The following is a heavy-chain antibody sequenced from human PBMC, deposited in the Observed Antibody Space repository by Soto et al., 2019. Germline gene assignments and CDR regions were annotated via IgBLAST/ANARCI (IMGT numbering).Heavy chain of an antibody. CDR3: AKARQYPREYFHY. CDR1: GFTFSSYA. CDR2: ISCSGGST. J-gene: IGHJ4*02. D-gene: IGHD4-4*01. Sequence: GGCLRLSCSASGFTFSSYAMSWVRQAPGKGLEWVSAISCSGGSTYYADSVKGRVTISRDNSKNTLYLQMNSLRAEDTAVYYCAKARQYPREYFHYWGQATLLPVSS. V-gene: IGHV3-23*01.